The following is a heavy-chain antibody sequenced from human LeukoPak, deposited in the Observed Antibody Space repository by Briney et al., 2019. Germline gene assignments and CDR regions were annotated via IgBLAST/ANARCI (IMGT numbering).Heavy chain of an antibody. Sequence: EASVKVSCKASGYTFTDYYIHWVRQAPGQGLEWLGWINPAGGSTYYAEYFQGRVTMTSDTSISTAYMALSSLRSDDTAVYYCARERPTRYCSRTSCYTATPFDPWGQGTLVTVSS. CDR1: GYTFTDYY. CDR2: INPAGGST. V-gene: IGHV1-2*02. J-gene: IGHJ5*02. D-gene: IGHD2-2*02. CDR3: ARERPTRYCSRTSCYTATPFDP.